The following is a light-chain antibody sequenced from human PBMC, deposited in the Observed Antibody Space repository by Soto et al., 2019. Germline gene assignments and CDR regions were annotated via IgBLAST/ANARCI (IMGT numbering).Light chain of an antibody. CDR1: SSDVGDSNY. V-gene: IGLV2-14*01. Sequence: QSALTQPASVSGSPGQSITISCTGTSSDVGDSNYVSWYQQHPGKAPKLMIYDVSNRPSGVSNRFSGSKSGNTASLTIAGLQAEDEAYYYCCSYASSSTLVVFGGGTKLTVL. CDR3: CSYASSSTLVV. CDR2: DVS. J-gene: IGLJ2*01.